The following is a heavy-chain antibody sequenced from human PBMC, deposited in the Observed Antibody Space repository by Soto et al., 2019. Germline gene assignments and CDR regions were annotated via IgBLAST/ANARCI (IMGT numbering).Heavy chain of an antibody. V-gene: IGHV3-15*07. J-gene: IGHJ6*02. CDR2: IKSKTDGGTT. CDR1: GFSFSNAW. CDR3: TTTSDIVEVPAAQGNYYYGMDV. D-gene: IGHD2-2*01. Sequence: PGGSLRLSCAASGFSFSNAWMNWVCQAPGKGLEWVGRIKSKTDGGTTDYAAPVKGRFTISRDDSKNTLYLQMNSLKTEDTAVYYCTTTSDIVEVPAAQGNYYYGMDVWGQGTTVTVSS.